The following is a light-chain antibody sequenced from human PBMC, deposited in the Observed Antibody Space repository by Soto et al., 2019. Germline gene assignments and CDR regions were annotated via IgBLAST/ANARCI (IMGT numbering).Light chain of an antibody. J-gene: IGLJ3*02. CDR2: GNS. CDR3: HYCGSSMSSCAGV. Sequence: QSVLTQPPSVSGAPGQRVTISCNGTSSNVGSRYEVHWYQQLPGTAPKLLIYGNSNRPSGVPGLFSGSKSGTSASLAIPGLPAADAADYDDHYCGSSMSSCAGVFGGGTKLTVL. CDR1: SSNVGSRYE. V-gene: IGLV1-40*01.